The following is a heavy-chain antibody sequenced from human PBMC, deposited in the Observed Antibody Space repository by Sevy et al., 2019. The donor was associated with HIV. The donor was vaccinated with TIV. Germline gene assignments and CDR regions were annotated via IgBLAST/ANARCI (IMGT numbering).Heavy chain of an antibody. J-gene: IGHJ5*02. CDR1: GGTFSSYA. V-gene: IGHV1-69*04. CDR2: IIPILGIA. Sequence: ASVKVSCKASGGTFSSYAISWVRQAPGQGLEWMGRIIPILGIANYAQKFQGRVTITADKSTSTAYMELSSLRSEDTAVYYCAAGPFGVVIIHWFDPWGQGTLVTVSS. CDR3: AAGPFGVVIIHWFDP. D-gene: IGHD3-3*01.